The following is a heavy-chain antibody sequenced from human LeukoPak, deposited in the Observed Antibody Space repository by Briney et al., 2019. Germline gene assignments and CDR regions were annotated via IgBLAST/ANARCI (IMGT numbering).Heavy chain of an antibody. J-gene: IGHJ4*02. Sequence: VKPGGSLRLSCAASGFTFSSYSMNWVRQAPGKGLEWVSSISSSSSYIYYADSVKGRFTISRDNAKNSLYLQMNSLRAEDTAVYYCARDPGDSSGYYLYYYFDYWGQGTLVTVSS. V-gene: IGHV3-21*01. CDR1: GFTFSSYS. D-gene: IGHD3-22*01. CDR3: ARDPGDSSGYYLYYYFDY. CDR2: ISSSSSYI.